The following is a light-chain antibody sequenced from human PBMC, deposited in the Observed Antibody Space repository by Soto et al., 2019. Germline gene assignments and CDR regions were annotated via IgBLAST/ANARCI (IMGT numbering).Light chain of an antibody. CDR2: GAS. V-gene: IGKV3-20*01. CDR3: QQYDSSPWT. CDR1: QSVSSSF. J-gene: IGKJ1*01. Sequence: EIVLTQSPGTLSLSPGERATLSCRASQSVSSSFLAWYQQKPGQAPRLLIYGASSRATGIPDRFSGSGSGTAFTLTISRLEPEEFAVYCCQQYDSSPWTFGQGTKVEIK.